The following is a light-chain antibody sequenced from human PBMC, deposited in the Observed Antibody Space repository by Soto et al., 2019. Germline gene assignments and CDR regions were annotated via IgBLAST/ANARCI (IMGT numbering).Light chain of an antibody. J-gene: IGLJ7*01. Sequence: QSALTQSPSTSGTPGQRVTISCSGSSSNIGSNTVNWYQQLPGTAPRLLIYSNDRRPSGVPDRFSGSKSGTSASLAISGLQSEDEAAYYCAAWDDSLNGAVFGGGTQLTVL. CDR3: AAWDDSLNGAV. CDR2: SND. V-gene: IGLV1-44*01. CDR1: SSNIGSNT.